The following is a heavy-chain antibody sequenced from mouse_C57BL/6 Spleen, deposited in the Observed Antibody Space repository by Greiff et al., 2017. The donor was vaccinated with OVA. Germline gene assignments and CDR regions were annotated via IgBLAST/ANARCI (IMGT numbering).Heavy chain of an antibody. CDR1: GYTFTSYW. CDR2: IHPNSGST. D-gene: IGHD2-5*01. Sequence: QVQLQQPGAELVKPGASVKLSCKASGYTFTSYWMHWVKQRPGQGLEWIGMIHPNSGSTNYNEKFKSKAALTVDKSSSTAYMQLSSLTSEDSAVYYCAPSYSNYGFAYWGQGTLVTVSA. J-gene: IGHJ3*01. V-gene: IGHV1-64*01. CDR3: APSYSNYGFAY.